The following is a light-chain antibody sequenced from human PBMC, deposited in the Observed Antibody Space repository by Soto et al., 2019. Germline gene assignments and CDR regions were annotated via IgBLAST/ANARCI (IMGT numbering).Light chain of an antibody. J-gene: IGKJ1*01. V-gene: IGKV3-20*01. Sequence: IVLTHSPATLSLAPGARATLSCRASQSVSSSYLAWYQQKPGQAPRLLIYGASSRATGIPDRFSGSGSGTDFTLTISRLEPEDFAVYYCQQYTGLPRTFGQVTKVAIK. CDR1: QSVSSSY. CDR2: GAS. CDR3: QQYTGLPRT.